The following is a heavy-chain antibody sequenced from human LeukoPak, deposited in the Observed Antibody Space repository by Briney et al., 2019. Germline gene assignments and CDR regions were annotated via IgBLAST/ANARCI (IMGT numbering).Heavy chain of an antibody. Sequence: GGSLRLSCAASGFTFSSYGMHWVRQAPGKGLVWVSRINSDGSSTSYADSVKGRFTISRDNAKNTLYPQMNSLRAEDTAVYYCARRSSGWHDAFDIWGQGTMVTVSS. CDR3: ARRSSGWHDAFDI. J-gene: IGHJ3*02. V-gene: IGHV3-74*01. CDR1: GFTFSSYG. D-gene: IGHD6-19*01. CDR2: INSDGSST.